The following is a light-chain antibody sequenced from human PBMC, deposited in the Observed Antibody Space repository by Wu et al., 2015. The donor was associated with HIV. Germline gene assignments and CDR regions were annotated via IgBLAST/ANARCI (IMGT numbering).Light chain of an antibody. CDR2: KAS. J-gene: IGKJ2*01. Sequence: DIRMTQSPSTLSASVGDRVTITCRASQSISKWLAWYQQKPGKAPKLLIYKASTLESGVPARFSGSGSGTDFTLTISSLQSDDSATYFCHQYHTYQYTFGQGPSWRS. CDR1: QSISKW. CDR3: HQYHTYQYT. V-gene: IGKV1-5*03.